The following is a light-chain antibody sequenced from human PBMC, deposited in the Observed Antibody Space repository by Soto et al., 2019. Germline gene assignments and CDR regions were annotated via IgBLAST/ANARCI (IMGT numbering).Light chain of an antibody. J-gene: IGKJ1*01. CDR2: AAS. V-gene: IGKV1-39*02. CDR3: QQYNSFPWT. CDR1: QSISNH. Sequence: DIQMTQSPSLLSASVEDRGIIACRASQSISNHLNWYQQKPGKAPKLLIYAASTLQSGVQSRFSGSGSGTEFTLSISSLQPGDSATYYCQQYNSFPWTFGQGTKLDIK.